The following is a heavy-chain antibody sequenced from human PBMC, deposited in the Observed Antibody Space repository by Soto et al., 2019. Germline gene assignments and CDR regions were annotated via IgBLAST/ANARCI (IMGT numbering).Heavy chain of an antibody. V-gene: IGHV4-4*07. Sequence: SETLSLTCTVSGGSISSYYWSWIRQPAGKGLEWIGRIYISGSTNYNPSLKSRVTMSVDTSKNQFSLKLGSVTAADTAVYYCARDGYSNYAERSYYYYGMDVWGQGTTVTVSS. D-gene: IGHD4-4*01. J-gene: IGHJ6*02. CDR3: ARDGYSNYAERSYYYYGMDV. CDR1: GGSISSYY. CDR2: IYISGST.